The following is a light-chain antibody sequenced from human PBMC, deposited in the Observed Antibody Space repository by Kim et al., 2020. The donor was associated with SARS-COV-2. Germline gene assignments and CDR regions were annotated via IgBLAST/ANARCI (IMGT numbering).Light chain of an antibody. Sequence: DIQMTQSPPSLSASVGDRVTITCQASQDISNYLNWYQQKPGQAPKLMIYVASTLQDGVPSRFSGRGSGTDFTFTISNLQPEDIATYFCLQYNNLQYTFGQGTKLEI. J-gene: IGKJ2*01. CDR2: VAS. V-gene: IGKV1-33*01. CDR1: QDISNY. CDR3: LQYNNLQYT.